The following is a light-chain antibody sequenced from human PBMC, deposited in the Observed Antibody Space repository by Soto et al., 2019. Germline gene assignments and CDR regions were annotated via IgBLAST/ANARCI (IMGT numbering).Light chain of an antibody. CDR2: GAS. V-gene: IGKV3-20*01. Sequence: EIVLTQSPGTLSESPGERDTLSCRASQSVNSNYLAWYQQRPGQAPRLLIFGASYRATGIPDRFSGSGSGTDFTLTISRLEPEDFAVYYCQQYSSSPPEFTFGPGTKVDSK. CDR1: QSVNSNY. J-gene: IGKJ3*01. CDR3: QQYSSSPPEFT.